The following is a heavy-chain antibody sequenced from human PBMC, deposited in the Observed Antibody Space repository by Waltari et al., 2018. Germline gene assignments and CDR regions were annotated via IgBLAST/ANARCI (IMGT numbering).Heavy chain of an antibody. CDR2: IYSGGST. D-gene: IGHD1-1*01. CDR3: ARGGGTMEELDY. Sequence: EVQLVETGGGLIQPGGSLRLSCAASGFTVSSNYMSWVRQAPGKGLEWVSVIYSGGSTYYADAVKGRFTISRDKSTNTLYLQMNSLRAEDTAVYYCARGGGTMEELDYWGQGTLVTVSS. CDR1: GFTVSSNY. J-gene: IGHJ4*02. V-gene: IGHV3-53*02.